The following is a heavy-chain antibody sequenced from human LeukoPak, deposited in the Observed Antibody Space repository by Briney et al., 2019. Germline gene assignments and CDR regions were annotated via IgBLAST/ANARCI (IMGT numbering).Heavy chain of an antibody. Sequence: PSETLSLTCAVYGGSFSGYYWSWIRQPPGKGLEWIGEINDSGSPLYSPSLRSRLTISVDTSKNQFSMTLTSVTVADTAVYYCARVPHPLGPLGKSWGQGP. CDR3: ARVPHPLGPLGKS. D-gene: IGHD3-16*01. CDR1: GGSFSGYY. V-gene: IGHV4-34*01. J-gene: IGHJ5*02. CDR2: INDSGSP.